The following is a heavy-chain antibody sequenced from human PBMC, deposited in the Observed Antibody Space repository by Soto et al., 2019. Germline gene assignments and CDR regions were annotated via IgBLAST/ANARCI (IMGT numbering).Heavy chain of an antibody. Sequence: QVQLVESGGGVVQPGRSLRLSCAASGFTFSSYGMHWVRQAPGKGLEWVAVISYDGSNKYYADSVKGRFTISRDTSKYTLYLVMNSLRAEDTAVYYCPKDLQGYDILTAYFYYYSGMDVWGQGTTVTVSS. V-gene: IGHV3-30*18. CDR1: GFTFSSYG. CDR3: PKDLQGYDILTAYFYYYSGMDV. J-gene: IGHJ6*02. CDR2: ISYDGSNK. D-gene: IGHD3-9*01.